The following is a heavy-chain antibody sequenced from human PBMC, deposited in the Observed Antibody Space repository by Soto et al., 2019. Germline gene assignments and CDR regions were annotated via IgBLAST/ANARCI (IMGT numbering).Heavy chain of an antibody. V-gene: IGHV1-18*04. CDR2: ISAYNGNT. CDR3: ARKPKQNMVPGAQYYYYGMDV. J-gene: IGHJ6*01. Sequence: GASVKVSCKASGYTFTSYGISWVRQAPGQGLEWMGWISAYNGNTNYAQKLQGRVTMTTDTSTSTAYMELRRLRSDDTAVYYCARKPKQNMVPGAQYYYYGMDVWGQGNTVTVS. CDR1: GYTFTSYG. D-gene: IGHD3-10*01.